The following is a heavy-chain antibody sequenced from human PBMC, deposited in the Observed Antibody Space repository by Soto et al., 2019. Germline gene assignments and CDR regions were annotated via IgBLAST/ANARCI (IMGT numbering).Heavy chain of an antibody. CDR1: GFTFSSYA. CDR3: AKDLPQEDFWPDPGYYYGMDV. V-gene: IGHV3-23*01. J-gene: IGHJ6*02. D-gene: IGHD3-3*01. CDR2: ISGSGGST. Sequence: GGSLRLSCAASGFTFSSYAMSWVRQAPGKGLEWVSAISGSGGSTYYADSVKGRFTISRDNSKNTLYLQMNSLRAEDTAVYYCAKDLPQEDFWPDPGYYYGMDVWGQGTTVTVSS.